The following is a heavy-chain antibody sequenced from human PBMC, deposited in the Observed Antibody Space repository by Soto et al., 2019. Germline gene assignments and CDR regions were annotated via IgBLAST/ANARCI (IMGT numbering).Heavy chain of an antibody. J-gene: IGHJ3*02. V-gene: IGHV3-66*01. D-gene: IGHD2-15*01. Sequence: GGSLRLSCAASGFPVSSNYMSWVRQAPGKGLEWVSVIYSGGSTYYADSVKDRFTISRDNSKNTLYLQMNSLRAEDTAVYYCARYCSGGSCYDAFDIWGQGTMVTVSS. CDR3: ARYCSGGSCYDAFDI. CDR1: GFPVSSNY. CDR2: IYSGGST.